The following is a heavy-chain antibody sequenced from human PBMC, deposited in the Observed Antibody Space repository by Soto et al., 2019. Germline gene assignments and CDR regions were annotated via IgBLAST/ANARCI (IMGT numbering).Heavy chain of an antibody. Sequence: QVQLVQSGAEVKKPGASVKVSCKASGYTFTSYGISWVRQAPGQGLERMGWISAYNGNTNYAQKLQGRVTMTTDTSTRTACMERRGLRSDDAAVYYCAREDPPCLYWGQGSLVTVSS. V-gene: IGHV1-18*01. D-gene: IGHD2-15*01. J-gene: IGHJ4*02. CDR3: AREDPPCLY. CDR1: GYTFTSYG. CDR2: ISAYNGNT.